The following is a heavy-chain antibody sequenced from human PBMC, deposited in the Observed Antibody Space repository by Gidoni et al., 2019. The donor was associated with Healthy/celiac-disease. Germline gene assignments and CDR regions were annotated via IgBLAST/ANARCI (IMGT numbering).Heavy chain of an antibody. V-gene: IGHV1-18*04. J-gene: IGHJ3*02. CDR3: ARDIPDIVVEGAFDI. CDR2: ISAYNGNT. D-gene: IGHD2-15*01. Sequence: QGQLVQSGAEVQKPWASVKVSCKASGSTFTSYGISCVRQAPGQGLEWMGWISAYNGNTNYEQKLQGRVTMTTVTSSSTAYMELRRLRSDDTAVYYCARDIPDIVVEGAFDIWGQGTMVTVSS. CDR1: GSTFTSYG.